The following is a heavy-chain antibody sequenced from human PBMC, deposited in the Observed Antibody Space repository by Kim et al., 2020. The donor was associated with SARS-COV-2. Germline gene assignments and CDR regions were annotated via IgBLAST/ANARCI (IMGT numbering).Heavy chain of an antibody. J-gene: IGHJ6*02. D-gene: IGHD3-10*01. Sequence: GGSLRLSCAASGFTFDDYAMHWVRQAPGKGLEWVSGISCNSGSIGYADSVKGRFTISRDNAKNSLYLQMNSLSAEDTASYYCVRGSGSCNYYGMDVWCQG. CDR2: ISCNSGSI. CDR3: VRGSGSCNYYGMDV. V-gene: IGHV3-9*01. CDR1: GFTFDDYA.